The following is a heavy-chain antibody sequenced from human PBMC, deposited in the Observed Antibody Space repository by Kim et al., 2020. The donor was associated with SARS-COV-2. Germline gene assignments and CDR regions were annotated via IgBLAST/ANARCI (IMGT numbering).Heavy chain of an antibody. D-gene: IGHD5-12*01. J-gene: IGHJ3*02. V-gene: IGHV3-48*03. Sequence: YADSVKGRFTISRDNAKNSLYLQMNSLRAEDTAVYYCAPSLGYSSDAFDIWGQGTMVTVSS. CDR3: APSLGYSSDAFDI.